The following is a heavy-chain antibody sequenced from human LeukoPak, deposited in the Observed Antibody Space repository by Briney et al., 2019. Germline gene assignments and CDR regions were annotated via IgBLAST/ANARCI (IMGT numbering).Heavy chain of an antibody. CDR3: ARVPIFGVGPLLDAFDI. D-gene: IGHD3-3*02. CDR1: GYTFTSYY. Sequence: ASVKVSCKASGYTFTSYYMHWVRQAPGQGLEWMGIINPSGGTTSYAQKFRGRVTMTRDTSTSTVYMELSSLRSEDTAVYYCARVPIFGVGPLLDAFDIWGQGTMVTVSS. V-gene: IGHV1-46*01. J-gene: IGHJ3*02. CDR2: INPSGGTT.